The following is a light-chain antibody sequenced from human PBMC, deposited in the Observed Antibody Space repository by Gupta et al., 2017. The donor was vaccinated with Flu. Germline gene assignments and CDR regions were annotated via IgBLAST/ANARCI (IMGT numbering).Light chain of an antibody. CDR2: LVS. V-gene: IGKV2-30*01. Sequence: ISCRTSKSLVYSDGNTVLHWFQQRPGQAPRRLIYLVSHRESGVPYRFSGSGSGTEFTLKISRVEAEDVGIYFCMQGAHWPWAFGQGTKVEI. J-gene: IGKJ1*01. CDR3: MQGAHWPWA. CDR1: KSLVYSDGNTV.